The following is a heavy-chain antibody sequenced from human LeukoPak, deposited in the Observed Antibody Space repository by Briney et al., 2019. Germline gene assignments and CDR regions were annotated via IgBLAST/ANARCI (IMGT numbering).Heavy chain of an antibody. Sequence: GGSLRLSCAASGFTFNNHAMHWVRQPPGKGLEWVSSIFPSGGEIHYADSVRGRFTISRDNSRSTLSLQMNSLRAEDTAIYYCATYRQVLLPFESWGQGTLVTVSS. CDR1: GFTFNNHA. CDR3: ATYRQVLLPFES. D-gene: IGHD2-8*02. CDR2: IFPSGGEI. J-gene: IGHJ4*02. V-gene: IGHV3-23*01.